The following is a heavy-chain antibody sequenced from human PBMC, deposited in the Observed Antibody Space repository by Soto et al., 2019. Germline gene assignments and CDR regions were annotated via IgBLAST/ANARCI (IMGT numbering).Heavy chain of an antibody. J-gene: IGHJ4*02. CDR3: AKNQERELPRVIDF. Sequence: PWGSLRLSGATSVLTFSNYAMSWVREGPGGGLEWDSSMSGSSSTTYYADSVRGRFTISRDRSKNTLYLQMSSLRAEDTALYYCAKNQERELPRVIDFWGQGTLVTVSS. D-gene: IGHD1-7*01. V-gene: IGHV3-23*01. CDR2: MSGSSSTT. CDR1: VLTFSNYA.